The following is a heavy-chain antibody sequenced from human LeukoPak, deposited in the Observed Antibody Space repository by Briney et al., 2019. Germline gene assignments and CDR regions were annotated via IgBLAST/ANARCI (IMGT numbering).Heavy chain of an antibody. Sequence: SETLSLTCAVSGGSISSSNWWSWVRQPPGKGLEWIGEIYHSGSTNYNPSLKSRVTISVDKSKNQFSLKLSSVTAADTAVYYSARGSLVLDYYYGMDVWGKGTTVPVSS. CDR3: ARGSLVLDYYYGMDV. J-gene: IGHJ6*04. D-gene: IGHD2-8*01. CDR2: IYHSGST. V-gene: IGHV4-4*02. CDR1: GGSISSSNW.